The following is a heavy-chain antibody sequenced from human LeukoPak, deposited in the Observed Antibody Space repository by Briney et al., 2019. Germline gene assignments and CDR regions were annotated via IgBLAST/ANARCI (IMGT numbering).Heavy chain of an antibody. CDR2: ISYDGSNK. CDR3: ARGGYSYGYCFDY. Sequence: QPGGSLRLSCAASGFTFSRYAMHWVRQAPGKGLEWVAVISYDGSNKYYADSVKGRFTISRDNAKNTLYLQMNSLRAEDTAVYYCARGGYSYGYCFDYWGQGTLVTVSS. V-gene: IGHV3-30-3*01. CDR1: GFTFSRYA. D-gene: IGHD5-18*01. J-gene: IGHJ4*02.